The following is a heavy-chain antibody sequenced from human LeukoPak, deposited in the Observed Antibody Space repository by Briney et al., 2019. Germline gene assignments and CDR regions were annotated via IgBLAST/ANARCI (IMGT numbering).Heavy chain of an antibody. D-gene: IGHD1-14*01. J-gene: IGHJ5*02. Sequence: PSETLSLTCTVSGGSISGYYWSWIRQHAGKGLEWIGRIYTSGSTNYNPSLKSRVTMSVDTSKNQFSLKLSSVTAADTAVYYCARASPTTNKGAYGWFDPWGQGTLVTVSS. CDR1: GGSISGYY. V-gene: IGHV4-4*07. CDR3: ARASPTTNKGAYGWFDP. CDR2: IYTSGST.